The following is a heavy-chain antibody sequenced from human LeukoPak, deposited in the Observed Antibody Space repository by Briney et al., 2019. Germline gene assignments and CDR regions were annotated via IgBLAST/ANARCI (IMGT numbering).Heavy chain of an antibody. J-gene: IGHJ4*02. V-gene: IGHV4-34*01. CDR2: INHSGST. Sequence: SETLSLTCAVYGGSFSGYYWSWIRQPPGKGLEWIGEINHSGSTNYNPSLKSRVTISVDTSKNQFSLKLSSVTAADTAVYYCARVSSWLLWSIDYWGQGTLGTVSS. CDR1: GGSFSGYY. CDR3: ARVSSWLLWSIDY. D-gene: IGHD3-10*01.